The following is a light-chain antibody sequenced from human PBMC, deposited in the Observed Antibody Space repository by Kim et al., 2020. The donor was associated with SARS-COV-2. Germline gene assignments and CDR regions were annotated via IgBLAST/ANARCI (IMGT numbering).Light chain of an antibody. CDR1: KLGDKY. V-gene: IGLV3-1*01. CDR2: QDS. J-gene: IGLJ2*01. CDR3: QAWDSSTVV. Sequence: SYELTQPPSVSVSPGQTASITCSGDKLGDKYAYWYQQKPGQSPLLVIYQDSKRPSGIPERFSGSNAGNTATLTIGGTQAMDEADYYCQAWDSSTVVFGGGTQLTVL.